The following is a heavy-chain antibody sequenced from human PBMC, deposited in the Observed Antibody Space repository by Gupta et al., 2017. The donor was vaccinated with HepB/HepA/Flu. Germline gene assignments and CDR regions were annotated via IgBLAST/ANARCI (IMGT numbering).Heavy chain of an antibody. D-gene: IGHD1-26*01. V-gene: IGHV5-51*01. CDR1: GDNFTNSW. J-gene: IGHJ6*02. CDR2: IYPGDSDT. Sequence: EVQLVQSGAEVKKPGASLKISCQGFGDNFTNSWIGWVRQMPEKGLEWMGIIYPGDSDTKYSPSCQGQVTISVDKSISTAYLQWTSLQASDTAIYYCARQKVGLYYFYNGIDVWGQGTTVTVSS. CDR3: ARQKVGLYYFYNGIDV.